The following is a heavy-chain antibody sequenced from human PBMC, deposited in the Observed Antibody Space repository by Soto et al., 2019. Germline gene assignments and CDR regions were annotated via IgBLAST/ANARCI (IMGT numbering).Heavy chain of an antibody. CDR1: GFTFSSYG. CDR3: AREFKHSRRWSPEY. J-gene: IGHJ4*02. D-gene: IGHD6-19*01. CDR2: IWYDGSNK. Sequence: GGSLRLSCAASGFTFSSYGMHWVRQAPGKGLEWVAVIWYDGSNKYYADSVKGRFTISRDKSKNTLYLQMNSLRAEDTAVYYCAREFKHSRRWSPEYWGQGLRVSVSS. V-gene: IGHV3-33*01.